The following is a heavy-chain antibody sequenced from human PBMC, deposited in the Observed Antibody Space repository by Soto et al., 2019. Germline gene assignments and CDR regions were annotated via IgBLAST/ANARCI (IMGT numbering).Heavy chain of an antibody. D-gene: IGHD5-12*01. J-gene: IGHJ3*02. CDR1: GYTFTIYG. CDR3: ARDRSPTIVATPPHDASDI. CDR2: ISTYNGNT. Sequence: ASVKVSCKASGYTFTIYGISWVLQAPGQGLEWMGWISTYNGNTNYAQKVQGRVTMTTDTPTSTAYMELRSLSSDDTAVYYCARDRSPTIVATPPHDASDIWGKGTVVAVSS. V-gene: IGHV1-18*01.